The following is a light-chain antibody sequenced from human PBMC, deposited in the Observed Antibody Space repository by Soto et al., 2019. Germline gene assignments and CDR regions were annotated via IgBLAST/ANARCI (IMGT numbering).Light chain of an antibody. V-gene: IGKV1-17*01. J-gene: IGKJ1*01. CDR2: SAS. Sequence: DIQITQSPCSLSASVGDRVTITCRASQGIRHDLGWYQQKPGKAPKRLIYSASTLQSGVPSRFSGSGSETEFTLTISSLQPEDFATYYCLQHNDYPVTFGQGTKVDSK. CDR3: LQHNDYPVT. CDR1: QGIRHD.